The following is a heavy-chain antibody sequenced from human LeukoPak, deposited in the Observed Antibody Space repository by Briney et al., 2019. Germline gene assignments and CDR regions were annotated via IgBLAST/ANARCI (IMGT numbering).Heavy chain of an antibody. CDR2: ISGSGGST. V-gene: IGHV3-23*01. J-gene: IGHJ4*02. CDR3: ARRSGSYPGY. Sequence: PGGSLRLSCAASGFTFSSYAMSWVRQAPGKGLEWVSAISGSGGSTYYADSVKGRFTISRDNSKNTLYPQMNSLRAEDTAVYYCARRSGSYPGYWGQGTLVTVSS. CDR1: GFTFSSYA. D-gene: IGHD1-26*01.